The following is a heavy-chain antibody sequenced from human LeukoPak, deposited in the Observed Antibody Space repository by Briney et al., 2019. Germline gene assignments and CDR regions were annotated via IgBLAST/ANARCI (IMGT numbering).Heavy chain of an antibody. CDR3: ARVVGYNSSSPYFGY. D-gene: IGHD6-6*01. CDR1: GGSISNYY. V-gene: IGHV4-4*07. J-gene: IGHJ4*02. CDR2: IYRSGST. Sequence: SETLSLTCTVSGGSISNYYWSWIRQTAGKGLEWIGRIYRSGSTNYNPSLKSRVTMSVDTSKNQFSLKLSSVTAADTAVYYCARVVGYNSSSPYFGYWGQGTLVTVSS.